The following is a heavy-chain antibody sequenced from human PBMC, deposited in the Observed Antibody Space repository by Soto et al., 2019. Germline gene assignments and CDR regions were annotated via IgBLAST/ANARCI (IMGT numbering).Heavy chain of an antibody. J-gene: IGHJ4*01. CDR3: ARDYADIAVAGIPLLAH. CDR1: GFTFTKYA. V-gene: IGHV1-3*01. CDR2: INAGNGNT. Sequence: QVQLVQSGAELKKPGASVNVSCKASGFTFTKYAMHWVRQAPGQRLEWMGWINAGNGNTRYSQRLQGRVTISRDTSASTVYMDLSSLRSEDTAVYYCARDYADIAVAGIPLLAHWGQGTLVTVSS. D-gene: IGHD6-19*01.